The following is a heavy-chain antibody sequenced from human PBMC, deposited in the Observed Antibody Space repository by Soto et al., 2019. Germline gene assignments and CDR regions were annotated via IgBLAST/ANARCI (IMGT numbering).Heavy chain of an antibody. J-gene: IGHJ6*04. V-gene: IGHV5-51*01. CDR2: IYPGDSDT. Sequence: GASLKISCKGSGYSFTSYWIGWVRQMPGKGLEWMGIIYPGDSDTRYSPSFQGQVTISADKSISTAYLQWSSLKPSDTAMYYCARLGVVAADYYYGMDVCGKGPTVIVSS. D-gene: IGHD2-15*01. CDR1: GYSFTSYW. CDR3: ARLGVVAADYYYGMDV.